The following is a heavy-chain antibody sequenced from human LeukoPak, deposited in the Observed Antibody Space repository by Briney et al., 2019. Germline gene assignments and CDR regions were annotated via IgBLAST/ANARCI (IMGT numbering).Heavy chain of an antibody. CDR1: GGSISSADYS. Sequence: SETLSLTCAVSGGSISSADYSWSWIRQPPGKGLEWIGYIYHSGSTYYNPSLKSRVTISLDRSKNQFSLKLSSVTAADTAVYYCARAGTTVTTNWSDPWGQGTLVTVSS. D-gene: IGHD4-17*01. CDR2: IYHSGST. CDR3: ARAGTTVTTNWSDP. J-gene: IGHJ5*02. V-gene: IGHV4-30-2*01.